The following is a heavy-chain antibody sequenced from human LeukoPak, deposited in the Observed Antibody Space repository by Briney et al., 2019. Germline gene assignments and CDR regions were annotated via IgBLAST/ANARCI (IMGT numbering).Heavy chain of an antibody. CDR2: IYYSGST. Sequence: SETLSLTCTVSGGSISSSSYYWGWIRQPPGKGLEWIGSIYYSGSTYYNPSLKSRVTISVDTSKNQFSLKLSSVTAADTAVYYCARNGYGYDSSDYPLLEYFDYWGQGTLVTVSS. D-gene: IGHD3-22*01. V-gene: IGHV4-39*01. CDR3: ARNGYGYDSSDYPLLEYFDY. J-gene: IGHJ4*02. CDR1: GGSISSSSYY.